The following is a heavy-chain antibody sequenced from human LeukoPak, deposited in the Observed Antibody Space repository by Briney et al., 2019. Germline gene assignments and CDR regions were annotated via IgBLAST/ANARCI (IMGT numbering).Heavy chain of an antibody. CDR1: GDIITELA. D-gene: IGHD3-9*01. J-gene: IGHJ5*02. CDR3: GAARIDWGRNWFDP. V-gene: IGHV1-24*01. Sequence: ASVKVSCKVSGDIITELAIHWVRQAPGKGLEWMGGFDPEDGETTYAQKFQGRVSMTEGTSTDTAYMEVSSLESDDTAVYYCGAARIDWGRNWFDPWGQGTLLIVSS. CDR2: FDPEDGET.